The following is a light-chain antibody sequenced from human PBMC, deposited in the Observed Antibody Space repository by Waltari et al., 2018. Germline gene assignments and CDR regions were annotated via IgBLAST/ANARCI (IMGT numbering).Light chain of an antibody. V-gene: IGLV2-11*01. CDR1: SSDIGGYKY. Sequence: QAALTQPRSVSGSPGQSVTISCNGSSSDIGGYKYVSRYQHHPGTAPNLIIAEVTKRPSGVSGRFSGSKSGNTASLTISGLRSEDEADYYCCSYAGSHTFYIFGTGT. J-gene: IGLJ1*01. CDR2: EVT. CDR3: CSYAGSHTFYI.